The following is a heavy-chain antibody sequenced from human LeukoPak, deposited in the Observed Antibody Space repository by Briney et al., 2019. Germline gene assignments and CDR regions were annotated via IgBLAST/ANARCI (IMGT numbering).Heavy chain of an antibody. V-gene: IGHV3-15*01. Sequence: GGSLRLSCAASGFTFKNAWMSWVRQAPGKGLEWVGRIKSNSAGGTTDYAAPVTGRFTISRDDSKNTLYLHMNSLTTEDTAVYYCTTYCSGGACYSGEYFDYWGQGTLVTVSS. CDR3: TTYCSGGACYSGEYFDY. CDR1: GFTFKNAW. CDR2: IKSNSAGGTT. D-gene: IGHD2-15*01. J-gene: IGHJ4*02.